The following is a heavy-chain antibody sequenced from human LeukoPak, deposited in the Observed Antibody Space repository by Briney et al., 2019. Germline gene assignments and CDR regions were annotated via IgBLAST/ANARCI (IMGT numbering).Heavy chain of an antibody. CDR2: IRSKANSYAT. CDR3: TRPSYSSNDY. D-gene: IGHD6-19*01. V-gene: IGHV3-73*01. Sequence: GGSLRLSCAASGFTFSGSAMHWVRQASGKGLEWVGRIRSKANSYATAYAASVKGGFTISRDDSKNTAYLQMNSLKTEDTAVYYCTRPSYSSNDYWGQGTLVTVSS. J-gene: IGHJ4*02. CDR1: GFTFSGSA.